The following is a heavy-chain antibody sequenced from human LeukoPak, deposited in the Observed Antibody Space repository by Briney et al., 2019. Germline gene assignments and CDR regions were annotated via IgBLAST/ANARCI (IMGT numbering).Heavy chain of an antibody. CDR2: LSGSGYNT. D-gene: IGHD2-2*01. CDR3: AKDPYGTRYFDY. V-gene: IGHV3-23*01. J-gene: IGHJ4*02. CDR1: GFTFSSHA. Sequence: PGGSLRLSCAASGFTFSSHALSWVRQAPGKGLEWVSSLSGSGYNTYYADSVKGRVTIPRDNSKNTVYLQMNSLRAEDTAVYYCAKDPYGTRYFDYWGQGTLVTVSS.